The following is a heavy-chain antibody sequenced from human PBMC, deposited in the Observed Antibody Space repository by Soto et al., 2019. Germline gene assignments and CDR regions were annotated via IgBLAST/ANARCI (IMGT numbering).Heavy chain of an antibody. J-gene: IGHJ2*01. Sequence: EVQLLDSGGGLVQPGGSLRLSCAASGFTFRGYALPWVRQAPGKGLEWVSAISGGGDATFYADSVKGRFTISRDNSKNTLYLQMNTLRAEDTAVYYCARKVSGSTGRPDLWYFDLWGRGTLVTVSS. V-gene: IGHV3-23*01. CDR2: ISGGGDAT. D-gene: IGHD3-10*01. CDR1: GFTFRGYA. CDR3: ARKVSGSTGRPDLWYFDL.